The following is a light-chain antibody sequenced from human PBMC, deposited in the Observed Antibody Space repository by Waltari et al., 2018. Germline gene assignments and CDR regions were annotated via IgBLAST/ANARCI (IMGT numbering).Light chain of an antibody. CDR3: AAWDDNLSGWV. CDR1: SSNTGTNS. J-gene: IGLJ2*01. V-gene: IGLV1-47*01. Sequence: QSVLTQPPSASGPPGQSLTLPCSVGSSNTGTNSLCWYQQLPETAPNLLLYRNNQRPSGVPDRFSGSKSGTSASLAISGLRSEDEADYYCAAWDDNLSGWVFGGGTKLTVL. CDR2: RNN.